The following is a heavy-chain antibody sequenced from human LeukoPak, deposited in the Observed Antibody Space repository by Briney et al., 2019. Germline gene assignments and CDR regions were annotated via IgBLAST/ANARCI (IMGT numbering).Heavy chain of an antibody. CDR3: AREAMTGLYFFDS. V-gene: IGHV4-4*07. CDR1: GGSITTYP. J-gene: IGHJ4*02. D-gene: IGHD3-9*01. Sequence: SETLSLTCAASGGSITTYPWSWVRQPAGKGLGWIGRLSTRGTTNYNPSLKGRLAMSVDTSENQFYLSLSSVTAADTAVYYCAREAMTGLYFFDSWGQGTLVTVSS. CDR2: LSTRGTT.